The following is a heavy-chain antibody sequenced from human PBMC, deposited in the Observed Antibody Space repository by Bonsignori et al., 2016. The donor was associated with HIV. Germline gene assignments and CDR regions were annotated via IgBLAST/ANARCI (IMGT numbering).Heavy chain of an antibody. Sequence: WIRQPPGKGLEWVSYISSSGSTIYYADSVKGRFTISRDNAKNSLYLQMNSLRAEDTAVYYCASSVRDCGGDCYFDWGQGTLVTVSS. D-gene: IGHD2-21*01. CDR2: ISSSGSTI. J-gene: IGHJ4*02. CDR3: ASSVRDCGGDCYFD. V-gene: IGHV3-48*03.